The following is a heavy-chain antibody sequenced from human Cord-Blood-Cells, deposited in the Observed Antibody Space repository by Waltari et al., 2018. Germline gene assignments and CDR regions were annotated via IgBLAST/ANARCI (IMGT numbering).Heavy chain of an antibody. CDR2: ISYDGRNK. V-gene: IGHV3-30*04. J-gene: IGHJ4*02. Sequence: QVQLVESGGGVVQPGRSLRLSCAASGFTFSSYAMHWVRQAPGKGLEWVAVISYDGRNKYYADSVKGRFTISRDNSKNTLYLQMNSLRAEDTAVYYCARDPYVWGSYRLYYVDYWGQGTLVTVSS. CDR1: GFTFSSYA. D-gene: IGHD3-16*02. CDR3: ARDPYVWGSYRLYYVDY.